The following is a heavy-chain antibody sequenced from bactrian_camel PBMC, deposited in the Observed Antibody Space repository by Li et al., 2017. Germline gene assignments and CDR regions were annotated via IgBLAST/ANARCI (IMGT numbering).Heavy chain of an antibody. D-gene: IGHD3*01. V-gene: IGHV3S55*01. CDR3: AADRALDDDCYAGSLYTDFAY. Sequence: HVQLVESGGDSVQAGGSLRLSCVASGATQDIGCMGWFRQVPGLEREGIGSIDSDGITTYADSLKARFTISRDNAKSTLYLQMNNLKPEDTAMYYCAADRALDDDCYAGSLYTDFAYWGQGTQVTVS. J-gene: IGHJ6*01. CDR1: GATQDIGC. CDR2: IDSDGIT.